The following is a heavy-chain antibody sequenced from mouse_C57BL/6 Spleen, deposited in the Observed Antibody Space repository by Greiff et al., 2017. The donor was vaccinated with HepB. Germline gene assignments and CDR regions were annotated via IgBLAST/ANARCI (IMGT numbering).Heavy chain of an antibody. V-gene: IGHV5-16*01. CDR2: INYDGSST. CDR1: GFNFSDYY. CDR3: SSAGLRWWYVDV. D-gene: IGHD1-1*01. Sequence: DVLLVESEGGLVQPGSSMKLSCTASGFNFSDYYMAWVRQVPEKGLEWVANINYDGSSTYYLYALKSRVIISTDKATNILYLQMSSLKSEDTATYYCSSAGLRWWYVDVWGTGTTVTVAS. J-gene: IGHJ1*03.